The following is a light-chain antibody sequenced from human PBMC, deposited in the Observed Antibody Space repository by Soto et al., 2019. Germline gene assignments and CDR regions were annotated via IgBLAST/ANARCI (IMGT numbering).Light chain of an antibody. CDR1: QTISSW. CDR3: QQLSSYPPIT. Sequence: MTQSPSTLSVSVGDRVTITCRASQTISSWLAWYQQKPGKAPKLLIYKASTLKSGVPSRFSGSGSGTEFTLTISSLQPEDFATYYCQQLSSYPPITFGQGTRLEIK. CDR2: KAS. V-gene: IGKV1-5*03. J-gene: IGKJ5*01.